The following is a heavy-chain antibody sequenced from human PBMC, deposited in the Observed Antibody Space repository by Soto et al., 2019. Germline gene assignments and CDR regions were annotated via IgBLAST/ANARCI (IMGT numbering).Heavy chain of an antibody. Sequence: SVNVSCKSSGYTFTSYALNWVRHAPGQGLERMGWFNTNTGNPTYAHGLTGRFVVSLDISVSTAYLQICSLKAEDTAVYYCARGYWSRTSGYLWETWFEPWGQGTLVKVSS. J-gene: IGHJ5*02. CDR1: GYTFTSYA. D-gene: IGHD2-2*01. CDR3: ARGYWSRTSGYLWETWFEP. CDR2: FNTNTGNP. V-gene: IGHV7-4-1*01.